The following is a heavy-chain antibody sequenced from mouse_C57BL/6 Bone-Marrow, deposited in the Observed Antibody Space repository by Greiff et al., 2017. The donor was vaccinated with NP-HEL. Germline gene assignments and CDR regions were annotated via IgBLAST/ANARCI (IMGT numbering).Heavy chain of an antibody. Sequence: QVQLKQSGAELARPGASVKLSCKASGYTFTSYGISWVKQRTGQGLEWIGEIYPRSGNTYYNEKFKGKATLTADKSSSTAYMELRRLTSEDSAVYFCAREGDEIYYYGSSHFDYWGQGTTLTVSS. V-gene: IGHV1-81*01. CDR2: IYPRSGNT. CDR3: AREGDEIYYYGSSHFDY. CDR1: GYTFTSYG. J-gene: IGHJ2*01. D-gene: IGHD1-1*01.